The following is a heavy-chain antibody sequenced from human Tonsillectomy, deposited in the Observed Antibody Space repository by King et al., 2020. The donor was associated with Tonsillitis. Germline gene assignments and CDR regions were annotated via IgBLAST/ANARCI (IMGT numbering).Heavy chain of an antibody. V-gene: IGHV3-66*01. CDR1: GFTVSTNY. D-gene: IGHD4-17*01. CDR3: ARGVQYGAPPGAFDI. Sequence: VQLVESGGGLVQPGGSLRLSCAASGFTVSTNYMSWVRQAPGKGLEWVSVIYSGGSTYYADSVKGRFAISRDDSKNTLYLQMNSLGADDKAVYYCARGVQYGAPPGAFDIWGQGTMVTVSS. J-gene: IGHJ3*02. CDR2: IYSGGST.